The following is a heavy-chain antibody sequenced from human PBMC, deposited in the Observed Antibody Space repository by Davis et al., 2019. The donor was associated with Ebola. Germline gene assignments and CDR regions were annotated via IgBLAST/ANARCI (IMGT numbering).Heavy chain of an antibody. CDR3: AKRSVSSSTKGAFDI. Sequence: GESLKISCAASGFTFSSYAMSWVRQAPGKGLEWVSAISGSGGSTYYADSVKGRFTISRDNSKNTLYLQMNSLRAEDTAVYYCAKRSVSSSTKGAFDIWGQGTMVTVSS. CDR2: ISGSGGST. V-gene: IGHV3-23*01. CDR1: GFTFSSYA. D-gene: IGHD6-13*01. J-gene: IGHJ3*02.